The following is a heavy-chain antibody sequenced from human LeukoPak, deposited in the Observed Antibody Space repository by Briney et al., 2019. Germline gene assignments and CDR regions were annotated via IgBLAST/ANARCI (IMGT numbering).Heavy chain of an antibody. CDR1: GFTFSSYG. Sequence: GGSLRLSCAASGFTFSSYGMHWVRQAPGKGLEWVAVISYDGSNKYYADSVKGRFTISRDNSKNTLYLQMNSLRAEDTAVYYCAEDYYGPGSPFWWFDPWGQGTLVTVSS. V-gene: IGHV3-30*18. D-gene: IGHD3-10*01. CDR2: ISYDGSNK. J-gene: IGHJ5*02. CDR3: AEDYYGPGSPFWWFDP.